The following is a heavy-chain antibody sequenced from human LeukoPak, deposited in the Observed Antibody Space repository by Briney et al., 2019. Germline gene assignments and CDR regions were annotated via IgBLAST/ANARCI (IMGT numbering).Heavy chain of an antibody. CDR1: GGTFSSYA. J-gene: IGHJ4*02. Sequence: GSSVKVSCKASGGTFSSYAISWVRQAPGQGLEWMGGIIPIFGTANYAQKFQGRVTITADESTSTAYMELRSLRSDDTAVHYCARGMTPSPFDYWGQGTLVTVSS. CDR2: IIPIFGTA. D-gene: IGHD2-15*01. V-gene: IGHV1-69*01. CDR3: ARGMTPSPFDY.